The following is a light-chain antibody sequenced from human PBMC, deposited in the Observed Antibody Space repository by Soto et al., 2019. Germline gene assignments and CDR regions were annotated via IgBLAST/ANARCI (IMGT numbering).Light chain of an antibody. CDR1: QAISSY. CDR2: ATS. J-gene: IGKJ4*01. Sequence: DIQLTQSQSSLSASVGDRVTITCRASQAISSYLAWYQQKPGKVPELLIYATSTLQSRAPSRFSGSGSGTDFTLTISSLQPEDVATYYCHKYNHAPTFGGGTKVEIK. CDR3: HKYNHAPT. V-gene: IGKV1-27*01.